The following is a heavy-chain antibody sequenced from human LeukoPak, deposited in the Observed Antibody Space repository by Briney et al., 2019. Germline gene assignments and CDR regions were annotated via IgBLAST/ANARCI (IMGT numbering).Heavy chain of an antibody. J-gene: IGHJ4*02. V-gene: IGHV3-23*01. CDR3: AKVSVVVVVDDTSYFDY. CDR1: GFAFRTYA. CDR2: ISGRGDST. D-gene: IGHD2-15*01. Sequence: GGSLRLSCAASGFAFRTYAMTWVRQAPARGLEWVAAISGRGDSTYYADSAEGRFTISRDNPKNTLYLQMNSLRAEDTAVYYCAKVSVVVVVDDTSYFDYWGQGALVTVSS.